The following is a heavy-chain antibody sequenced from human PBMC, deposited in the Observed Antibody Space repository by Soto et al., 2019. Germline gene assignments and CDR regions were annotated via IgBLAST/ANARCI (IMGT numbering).Heavy chain of an antibody. CDR3: AREMHDRGGSSFDS. V-gene: IGHV4-4*02. CDR2: IYHSGST. D-gene: IGHD3-22*01. CDR1: GGSISSSNW. Sequence: SETLSLTCDVSGGSISSSNWWSWVRQPPGKGLEWIGEIYHSGSTNFNPSLKSRVTISEDRSKNQFSLNLSSVTAADTAVYYCAREMHDRGGSSFDSWGRGTLVTVSS. J-gene: IGHJ4*02.